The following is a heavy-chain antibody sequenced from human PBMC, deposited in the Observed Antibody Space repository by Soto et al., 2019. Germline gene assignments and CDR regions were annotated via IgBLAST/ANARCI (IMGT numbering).Heavy chain of an antibody. Sequence: QVVESGGGLVHSGGSLRLSCAASGFTVSTNNMNWVRQAPGKGLEWVSVIYSGGTTYYTDSVKGRFIVSRDNSKNAVFLQMNILRDDDTAVYYCARPVAEAYSDAFDIWGQGTMVTVSS. D-gene: IGHD6-19*01. V-gene: IGHV3-66*01. CDR3: ARPVAEAYSDAFDI. J-gene: IGHJ3*02. CDR1: GFTVSTNN. CDR2: IYSGGTT.